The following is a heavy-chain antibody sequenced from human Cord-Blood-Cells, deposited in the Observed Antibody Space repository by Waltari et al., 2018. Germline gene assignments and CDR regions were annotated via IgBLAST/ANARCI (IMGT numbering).Heavy chain of an antibody. D-gene: IGHD2-15*01. J-gene: IGHJ4*02. V-gene: IGHV4-39*01. CDR2: IYYSGST. CDR3: AGQQRGGHFDY. Sequence: QLQLQESGPGLVKPSETLSLTCTVSGGSISSSSYYWGWIRQPPGQGLEWIGRIYYSGSTYDTPSRMSRVTISVDTSKSQFSLKLSSVTAADTAVYYCAGQQRGGHFDYWGQGTLVTVSS. CDR1: GGSISSSSYY.